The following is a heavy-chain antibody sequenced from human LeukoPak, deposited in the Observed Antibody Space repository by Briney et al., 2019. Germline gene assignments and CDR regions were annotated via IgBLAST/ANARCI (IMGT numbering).Heavy chain of an antibody. Sequence: ASVKVSCRASGYTFTGYYLHWVRQAPGQKFEWMGWIHPNSGGTTYVQKFQGRVTMTRDTSISTAYMELSRLRFDDTAVYYCARGRRFTIFGVVSGMDVWGRGTMVTVSS. CDR1: GYTFTGYY. D-gene: IGHD3-3*01. CDR2: IHPNSGGT. CDR3: ARGRRFTIFGVVSGMDV. J-gene: IGHJ6*04. V-gene: IGHV1-2*02.